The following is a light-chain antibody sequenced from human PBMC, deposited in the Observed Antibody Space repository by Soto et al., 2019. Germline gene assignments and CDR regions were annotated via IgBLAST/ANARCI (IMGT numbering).Light chain of an antibody. J-gene: IGLJ2*01. V-gene: IGLV2-14*01. CDR1: MRDIGAYNL. CDR2: EVR. Sequence: QSVLTQPPSVSGSPGQSITIFCAGTMRDIGAYNLVSWYQQHPGRAPQLIIYEVRNRPSGSSFRFSGSKSGNTASLTISGLQAEDEADYYCSSFTSRSSLIFGGGTKLTVL. CDR3: SSFTSRSSLI.